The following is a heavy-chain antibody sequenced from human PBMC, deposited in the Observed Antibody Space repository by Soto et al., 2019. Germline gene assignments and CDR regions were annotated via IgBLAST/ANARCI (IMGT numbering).Heavy chain of an antibody. CDR3: AKDRGIAAAVTGENYFDY. CDR2: ISYDGSNK. Sequence: QVQLVESGGGVVQPGRSLRLSCAASGFTFSSYGMHWVRQAPGKGLEWVAVISYDGSNKYYADSVKGRFTISRDNSKNTLYLHMNSLRAEDTAVYYCAKDRGIAAAVTGENYFDYWGQGTLVTVSS. D-gene: IGHD6-13*01. CDR1: GFTFSSYG. J-gene: IGHJ4*02. V-gene: IGHV3-30*18.